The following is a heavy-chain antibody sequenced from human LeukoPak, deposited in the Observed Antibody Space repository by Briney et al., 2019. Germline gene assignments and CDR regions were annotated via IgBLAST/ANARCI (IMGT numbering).Heavy chain of an antibody. V-gene: IGHV4-59*01. CDR2: IYYSGST. Sequence: SETLYLTCTVSGGSMSNYYWGWIRQPPGKGLEWIGYIYYSGSTSYNPSLKGRVTISVDTSSNQFSLKLSSVTAADTAIYYCARDKRGSYADYWGQGTLVTVSS. D-gene: IGHD3-16*01. CDR1: GGSMSNYY. CDR3: ARDKRGSYADY. J-gene: IGHJ4*02.